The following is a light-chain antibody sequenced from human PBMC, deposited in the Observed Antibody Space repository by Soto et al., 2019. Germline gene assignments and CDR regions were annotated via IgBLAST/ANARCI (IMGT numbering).Light chain of an antibody. V-gene: IGLV1-51*01. CDR3: GTGDTSVGALV. J-gene: IGLJ2*01. Sequence: QSVLTQPPSVSAAPGQKVTISCSGSSSNIGNNYVSWYQQLPGTAPKLLIYDNNKRPSGIPDRFSGSKSGTSATLGITGLQTGEGADYYCGTGDTSVGALVFGGGTKLTVL. CDR2: DNN. CDR1: SSNIGNNY.